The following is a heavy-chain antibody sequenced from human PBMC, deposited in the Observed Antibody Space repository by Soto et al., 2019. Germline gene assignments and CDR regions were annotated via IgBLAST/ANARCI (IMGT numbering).Heavy chain of an antibody. CDR3: GTTFEY. CDR2: INNDGSRT. D-gene: IGHD1-26*01. V-gene: IGHV3-74*01. J-gene: IGHJ4*02. Sequence: GGSLRLSCSASGFTFSNYWIHWVRQVPGEGLVWVSSINNDGSRTWYADSVRGRIAMSRDNARNLVSLQMNSLRAEDTAVYYCGTTFEYWGQGALVTVSS. CDR1: GFTFSNYW.